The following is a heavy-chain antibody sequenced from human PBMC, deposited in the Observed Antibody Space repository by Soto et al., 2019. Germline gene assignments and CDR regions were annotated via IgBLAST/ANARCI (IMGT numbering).Heavy chain of an antibody. CDR1: GFTFSSYG. Sequence: QVQLVESGGGVVQPGRSLRLSCAASGFTFSSYGMHWVRQAPGKGLEWVAVIWYDGSNKYYADSVKGRFTISRDNSKNTLYLQMNSLRAEDTAVYYCARDRDCFSTSCYYYYYYGMDVWGQGTTVTVSS. CDR2: IWYDGSNK. V-gene: IGHV3-33*01. J-gene: IGHJ6*02. D-gene: IGHD2-2*01. CDR3: ARDRDCFSTSCYYYYYYGMDV.